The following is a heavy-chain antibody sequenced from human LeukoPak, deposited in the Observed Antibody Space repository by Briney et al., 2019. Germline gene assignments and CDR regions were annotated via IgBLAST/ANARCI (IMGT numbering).Heavy chain of an antibody. CDR3: ARDGPSYSSSWSNWFDP. V-gene: IGHV1-2*04. Sequence: GASVKVSCKASGYTFTGYYMHWVRQAPGQGLEWMGWINPNSGGTNYAQKFQGWVTMTRDTSISTAYMELSRLRSDDTAVYYCARDGPSYSSSWSNWFDPWGQGTLVTVSS. CDR2: INPNSGGT. J-gene: IGHJ5*02. D-gene: IGHD6-13*01. CDR1: GYTFTGYY.